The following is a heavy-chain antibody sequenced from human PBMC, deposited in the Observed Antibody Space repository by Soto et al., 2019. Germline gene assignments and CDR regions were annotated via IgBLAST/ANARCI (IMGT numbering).Heavy chain of an antibody. CDR2: ISSSSSYI. CDR1: GFTCSSYS. V-gene: IGHV3-21*01. CDR3: ARLLLPSYYDFWSAPSYYYGMDV. Sequence: PGGSLRLSCAASGFTCSSYSMNWVRQAPGKGLEWVSSISSSSSYIYYADSVKGRFTISRDNAKNSLYLQMNSLRAEDKAVYYCARLLLPSYYDFWSAPSYYYGMDVWGQRTTVTVSS. J-gene: IGHJ6*02. D-gene: IGHD3-3*01.